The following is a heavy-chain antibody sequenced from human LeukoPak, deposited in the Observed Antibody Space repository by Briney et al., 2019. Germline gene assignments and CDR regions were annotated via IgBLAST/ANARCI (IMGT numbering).Heavy chain of an antibody. Sequence: SETLSLTCTVSGGSISSYYWSWIRQPPGKGLEWIGYIYYSGSTNYNPSLKSRVTISVDTSKNQFSLKVSSVTAADTAVYYCARGDCSGSICYSPMDVWGTGTTVTVSS. J-gene: IGHJ6*03. CDR3: ARGDCSGSICYSPMDV. D-gene: IGHD2-21*01. CDR1: GGSISSYY. V-gene: IGHV4-59*08. CDR2: IYYSGST.